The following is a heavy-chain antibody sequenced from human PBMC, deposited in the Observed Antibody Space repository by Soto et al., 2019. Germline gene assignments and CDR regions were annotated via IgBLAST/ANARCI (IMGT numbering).Heavy chain of an antibody. Sequence: PGGSLRLSCAASGFTFNIYGMHWVRQAPDKGLEWVALISYDGSTKYYADSVRGRFTVSRDNPKNTLYLQMNSLRDEDTAVYYCARIDCTGDNCNPYYHYGMDVWGQGTTVTVSS. V-gene: IGHV3-30*03. CDR2: ISYDGSTK. CDR3: ARIDCTGDNCNPYYHYGMDV. CDR1: GFTFNIYG. J-gene: IGHJ6*02. D-gene: IGHD2-8*02.